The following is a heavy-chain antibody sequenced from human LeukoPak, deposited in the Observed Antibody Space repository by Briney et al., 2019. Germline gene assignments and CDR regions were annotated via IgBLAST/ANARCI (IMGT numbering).Heavy chain of an antibody. V-gene: IGHV4-59*01. CDR1: GGSISSYY. CDR3: ARFINYYDSSGYPQYYGMDV. D-gene: IGHD3-22*01. Sequence: PSETLSLTCTVSGGSISSYYWSWIRQPPGKGLEWIGYIYCSGCTNYNPSLKSRVTISVDTSKNQFSLKLSSVTAADTAVYYCARFINYYDSSGYPQYYGMDVWGQGTTVTVSS. CDR2: IYCSGCT. J-gene: IGHJ6*02.